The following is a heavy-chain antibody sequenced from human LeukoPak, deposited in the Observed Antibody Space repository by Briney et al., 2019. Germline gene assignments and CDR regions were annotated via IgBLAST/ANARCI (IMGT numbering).Heavy chain of an antibody. J-gene: IGHJ6*02. CDR2: IYYSGTT. D-gene: IGHD2-21*02. V-gene: IGHV4-59*01. CDR3: ARSVVVTATLRYHYGMDV. CDR1: GGSLSSYY. Sequence: SETLSLTCIVSGGSLSSYYWNWIRQPPGKGLEWIGYIYYSGTTNYNPSLKSRVTMSVDSSKNQFSLKLTSVTAADTAVYYCARSVVVTATLRYHYGMDVWGQGTTVTVSS.